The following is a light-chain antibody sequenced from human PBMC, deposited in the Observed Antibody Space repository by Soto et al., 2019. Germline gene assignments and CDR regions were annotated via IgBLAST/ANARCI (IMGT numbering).Light chain of an antibody. Sequence: DIQMPQSPSSLSASVGDRVTIICQASQDINNYLNWYQQKPGKAPKLLIYDSSNLEIGVPSRFSGSGYGTRFSFTISSLQPEDIETYYCQQFDNLPFTFGQGTRLEIK. CDR2: DSS. J-gene: IGKJ5*01. V-gene: IGKV1-33*01. CDR1: QDINNY. CDR3: QQFDNLPFT.